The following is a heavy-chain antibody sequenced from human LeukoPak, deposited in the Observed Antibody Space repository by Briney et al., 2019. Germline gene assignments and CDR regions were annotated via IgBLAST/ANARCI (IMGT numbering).Heavy chain of an antibody. CDR1: GYTFTSYY. V-gene: IGHV1-18*04. D-gene: IGHD2-2*03. Sequence: GASVKVSCKASGYTFTSYYMHWVRQAPGQGLEWMGWISAYNGNTNYAQKLQGRVTMTTDTSTSTAYMELRSLRSDDTAMYYCARVDNRSPYNWFDPWGQGTLVTVSS. J-gene: IGHJ5*02. CDR2: ISAYNGNT. CDR3: ARVDNRSPYNWFDP.